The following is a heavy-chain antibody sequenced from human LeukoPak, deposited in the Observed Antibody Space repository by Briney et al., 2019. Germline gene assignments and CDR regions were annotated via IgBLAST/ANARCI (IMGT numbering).Heavy chain of an antibody. CDR1: GGSVSNYY. V-gene: IGHV4-59*02. D-gene: IGHD2-8*01. Sequence: MSSETLSLTCTVSGGSVSNYYWTWIRQPPGKGLEWIGYISFSGTTNYNPSLKSRVAISLDTSNNQFSLKLSSVTAADTAVYYCARILPTNGAYWRNFYYYMDVWGKGTTVTVSS. CDR2: ISFSGTT. J-gene: IGHJ6*03. CDR3: ARILPTNGAYWRNFYYYMDV.